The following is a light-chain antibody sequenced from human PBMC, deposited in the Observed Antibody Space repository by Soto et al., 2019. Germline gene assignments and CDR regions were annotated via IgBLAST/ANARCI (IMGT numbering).Light chain of an antibody. CDR2: MAS. CDR3: QQYNSYSRT. J-gene: IGKJ1*01. Sequence: DIQMTQSPSTLSASVGDRVTITCRASQTISRSLAWYQQKPGKAPKLLIYMASSLESGVPSRFSGSGSGTESTLTISSLQPDDFATYYCQQYNSYSRTFGQGTKVDIK. V-gene: IGKV1-5*03. CDR1: QTISRS.